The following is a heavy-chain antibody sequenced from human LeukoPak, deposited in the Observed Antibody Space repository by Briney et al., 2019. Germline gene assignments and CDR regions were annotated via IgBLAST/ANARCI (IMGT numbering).Heavy chain of an antibody. CDR3: ARDEYLWVVIQLGLFDY. J-gene: IGHJ4*02. CDR1: GVTFSSYA. CDR2: ISSDGNNK. V-gene: IGHV3-30-3*01. Sequence: GRSLRLSCAASGVTFSSYATHSVRQAPGKGLEWVAVISSDGNNKYYADSVKGRFTISRDNSKNTLYLQMNSLRAEDTAVYYCARDEYLWVVIQLGLFDYWGQGTLVTVSS. D-gene: IGHD2-2*01.